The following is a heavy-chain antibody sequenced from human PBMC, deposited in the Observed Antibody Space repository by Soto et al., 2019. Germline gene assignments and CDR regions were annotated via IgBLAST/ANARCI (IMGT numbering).Heavy chain of an antibody. CDR1: GFTFSSYG. J-gene: IGHJ4*02. CDR3: AKPGYCSSTSCEFPRGPFDY. Sequence: GGSLRLSCAASGFTFSSYGMHWVRQAPGKGLEWVAVISYDGSNKYYADSVKGRFTISRDNSKNTLYLQMNSLRAEDTAVYYCAKPGYCSSTSCEFPRGPFDYWGQGTLVTVSS. V-gene: IGHV3-30*18. D-gene: IGHD2-2*01. CDR2: ISYDGSNK.